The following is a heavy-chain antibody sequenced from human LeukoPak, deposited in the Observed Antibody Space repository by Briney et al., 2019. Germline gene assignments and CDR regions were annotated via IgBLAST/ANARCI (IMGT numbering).Heavy chain of an antibody. D-gene: IGHD6-19*01. Sequence: GGSLRLSCAASGFTFSSYWMHWVRQAPGKGLEWVSVIHGGCSTCYADSVKGRFTISGDTSKNTLNLQMNSLRAEDTAVYYCASWPGGWYGEDSWGQGTLVTVSS. V-gene: IGHV3-53*01. CDR3: ASWPGGWYGEDS. J-gene: IGHJ4*02. CDR2: IHGGCST. CDR1: GFTFSSYW.